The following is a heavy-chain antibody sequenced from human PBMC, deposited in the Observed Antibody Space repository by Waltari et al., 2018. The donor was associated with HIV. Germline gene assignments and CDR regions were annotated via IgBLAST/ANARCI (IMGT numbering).Heavy chain of an antibody. CDR3: ARVLRGYFDY. Sequence: EVQLVEPGGGLVQPGGSLRLACAASGFTFSSNWMHLVRQAPGKGLVWVSRINSAGSSTSYADSVKGRFTISRDNAKNTLYLQMNSLRAEGTAVYYCARVLRGYFDYWGQGTLVTVSS. CDR1: GFTFSSNW. J-gene: IGHJ4*02. D-gene: IGHD2-15*01. V-gene: IGHV3-74*01. CDR2: INSAGSST.